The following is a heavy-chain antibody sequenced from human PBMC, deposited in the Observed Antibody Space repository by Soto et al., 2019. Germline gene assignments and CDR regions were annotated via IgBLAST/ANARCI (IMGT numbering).Heavy chain of an antibody. CDR2: ISYDGSNK. Sequence: GWSLRLSCAASGFTFSSYGMHWVRQAPGKGLEWVAVISYDGSNKYYADSVKGRFTISRDNSKNTLYLQMNSLRAEDTAVYYCESRPPLGVTAYCGQGTMVTVSS. CDR1: GFTFSSYG. D-gene: IGHD2-8*01. J-gene: IGHJ4*02. V-gene: IGHV3-30*03. CDR3: ESRPPLGVTAY.